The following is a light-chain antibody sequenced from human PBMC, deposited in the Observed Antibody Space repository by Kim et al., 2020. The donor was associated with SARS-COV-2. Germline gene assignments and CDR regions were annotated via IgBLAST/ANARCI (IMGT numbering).Light chain of an antibody. CDR2: RND. V-gene: IGLV10-54*01. CDR1: SNNVGNQG. Sequence: HAGLTQPPSVSEALRQTATLTCTGNSNNVGNQGAAWLQQEEGHPPKLLSYRNDNRPSGISERFSASRSGNTASLTITGLQPEDEADYYCSAWDSSLSSWVFGGGTQLTVL. CDR3: SAWDSSLSSWV. J-gene: IGLJ3*02.